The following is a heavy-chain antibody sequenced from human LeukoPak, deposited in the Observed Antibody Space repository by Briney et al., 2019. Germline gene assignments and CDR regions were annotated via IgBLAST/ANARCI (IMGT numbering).Heavy chain of an antibody. Sequence: KPSETLSLTCTVSGAPITRYYWSWIRQPPGKGLEWIGYIYYTGSANYNPSLKSRVSISVDTSKTQFSLKLTSVTAADTAVYYCARPPNYWGQGTLVTVSS. CDR2: IYYTGSA. CDR3: ARPPNY. CDR1: GAPITRYY. J-gene: IGHJ4*02. V-gene: IGHV4-59*08.